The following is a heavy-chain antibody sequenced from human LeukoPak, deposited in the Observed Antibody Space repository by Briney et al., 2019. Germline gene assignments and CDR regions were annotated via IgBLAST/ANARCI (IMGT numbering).Heavy chain of an antibody. J-gene: IGHJ4*02. CDR2: ISYDGSNK. CDR3: ARSVPYQWLVLGDY. CDR1: GFTFSSYA. D-gene: IGHD6-19*01. V-gene: IGHV3-30-3*01. Sequence: GGSLRLSCAASGFTFSSYAMPWVRQAPGKGLEWVAVISYDGSNKYYADSVKGRFTISRDNSKNTLYLQMSSLRAEDTAVYYCARSVPYQWLVLGDYWGQGTLVTVSS.